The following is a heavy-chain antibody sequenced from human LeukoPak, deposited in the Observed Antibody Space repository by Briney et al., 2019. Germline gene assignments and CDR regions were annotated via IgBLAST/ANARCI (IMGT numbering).Heavy chain of an antibody. CDR1: GFTFSSYS. CDR3: ARDSSGWYLNAFDI. CDR2: ISSSSSTI. J-gene: IGHJ3*02. V-gene: IGHV3-48*01. Sequence: GGSLRLSCAASGFTFSSYSMNWVRQAPGKGLEWVSYISSSSSTIYYADSVKGRFTISRDNAKNSLYLQMNSLRAEDTAVYYCARDSSGWYLNAFDIWGQGTMVTVSS. D-gene: IGHD6-19*01.